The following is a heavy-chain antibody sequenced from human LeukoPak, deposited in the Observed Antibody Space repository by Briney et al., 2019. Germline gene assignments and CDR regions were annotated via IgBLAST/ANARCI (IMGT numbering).Heavy chain of an antibody. CDR2: IYYSGNS. D-gene: IGHD2-2*01. J-gene: IGHJ5*02. V-gene: IGHV4-39*07. Sequence: SETLSLTCIVSGGSISKSNYYWGWIRQPPGKGLEWIGSIYYSGNSYYNSSLKSRVTISVDTSNNQFSLRLSSVTAADTAVYYCASGGYCSSTTCYPNWFDPWGQGTLVTVSS. CDR1: GGSISKSNYY. CDR3: ASGGYCSSTTCYPNWFDP.